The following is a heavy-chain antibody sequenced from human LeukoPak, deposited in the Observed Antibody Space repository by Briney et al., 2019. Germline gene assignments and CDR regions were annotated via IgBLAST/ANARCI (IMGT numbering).Heavy chain of an antibody. D-gene: IGHD3-10*01. CDR3: ARDRGVSYFDY. CDR1: QFTFSNHG. Sequence: PGGSLRLSCAASQFTFSNHGMHWVRQAPGKGLEWVAVIWYDGSNKYYADSVKGRFTISRDKSQNTLYLQMNSLRAEDTAVYYCARDRGVSYFDYWGQGTQVTVSS. V-gene: IGHV3-33*01. J-gene: IGHJ4*02. CDR2: IWYDGSNK.